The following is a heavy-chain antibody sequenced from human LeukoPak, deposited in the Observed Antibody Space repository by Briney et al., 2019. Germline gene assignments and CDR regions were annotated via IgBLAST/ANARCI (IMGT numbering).Heavy chain of an antibody. D-gene: IGHD2-2*01. CDR3: ARDVPAAP. Sequence: PGGSLRLSCAASGFTFSDYYMSWIRQAPGKGLEWVSYISSGSTIYYADSVKGRFTISRDNAKNSLYLQMNSLRAEDTAVYYCARDVPAAPWGQGTLVTVSS. J-gene: IGHJ1*01. V-gene: IGHV3-11*01. CDR2: ISSGSTI. CDR1: GFTFSDYY.